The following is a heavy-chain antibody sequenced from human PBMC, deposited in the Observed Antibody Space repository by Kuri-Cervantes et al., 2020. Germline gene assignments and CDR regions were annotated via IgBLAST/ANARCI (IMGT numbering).Heavy chain of an antibody. D-gene: IGHD3-22*01. V-gene: IGHV3-11*01. J-gene: IGHJ3*02. CDR3: ARAGGIVVVMFAFDI. CDR1: GFTFSDYY. CDR2: ISSSGSTI. Sequence: GGSLRLSCAASGFTFSDYYMSWIRQAPGKGLEWVSYISSSGSTIYYADSVKGLFTISRDNAKNSLYLQMNSLRAEDTAVYYCARAGGIVVVMFAFDIWGHGTMVTVSS.